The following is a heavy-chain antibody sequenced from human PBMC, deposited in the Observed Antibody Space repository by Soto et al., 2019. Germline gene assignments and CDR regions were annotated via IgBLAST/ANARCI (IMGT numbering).Heavy chain of an antibody. D-gene: IGHD6-25*01. J-gene: IGHJ4*02. V-gene: IGHV3-66*01. CDR1: GFTVSSHY. Sequence: EVQLVESGGGLVQPGGSLRLSCSASGFTVSSHYMSWVRQAPGKGLEWVAAIYSGGNTDHADSVKDRFTISRDSSKNTMSLQMNSLRGEDTAVYYCVRGSSGLNWGQETRVTVFS. CDR3: VRGSSGLN. CDR2: IYSGGNT.